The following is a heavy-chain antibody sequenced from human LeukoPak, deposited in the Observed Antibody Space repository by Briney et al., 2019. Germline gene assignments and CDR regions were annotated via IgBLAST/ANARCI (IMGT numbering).Heavy chain of an antibody. CDR1: GFTVSSNY. CDR3: AREYNYGFARYIDY. D-gene: IGHD5-18*01. V-gene: IGHV3-66*01. J-gene: IGHJ4*02. Sequence: PGGSLRLSCTASGFTVSSNYMSWVRQAPGKGLEWVSVIYSGGSTYYADSVKGRFTISRDNSKNTLYLQMNSLRAEDTAVYYCAREYNYGFARYIDYWGQGTLVTVSS. CDR2: IYSGGST.